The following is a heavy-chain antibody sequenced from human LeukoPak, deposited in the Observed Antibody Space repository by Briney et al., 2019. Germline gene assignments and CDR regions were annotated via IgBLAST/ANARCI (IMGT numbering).Heavy chain of an antibody. CDR3: AREKMYDYEGGAYRGNYYYFYAMDV. CDR1: GLTVSANY. CDR2: IYSGGST. J-gene: IGHJ6*04. Sequence: WGSLRLSCAASGLTVSANYMSWIRQAPGKGLEWVSVIYSGGSTFYTDSVKGRVTITLDNSKNTVFLQLDSLRAEDTAVYYCAREKMYDYEGGAYRGNYYYFYAMDVGGKGTRATVSS. V-gene: IGHV3-66*01. D-gene: IGHD3-22*01.